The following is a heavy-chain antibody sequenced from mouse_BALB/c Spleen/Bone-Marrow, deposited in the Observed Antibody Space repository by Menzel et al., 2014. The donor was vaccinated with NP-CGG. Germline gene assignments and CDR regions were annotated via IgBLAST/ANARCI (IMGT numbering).Heavy chain of an antibody. CDR2: ISGYYGDA. CDR1: GYTFTDCA. CDR3: ARSGKVRNAMDY. Sequence: QVQLKQPGAELVRPGVSVKISCKGSGYTFTDCAIHWVKQSHAKSLEWIGLISGYYGDAIYNQKFKGKATMTVDKSSSTAYMDLARLTSEDSAIYYCARSGKVRNAMDYWGQGTSVTVSS. J-gene: IGHJ4*01. V-gene: IGHV1S137*01. D-gene: IGHD2-14*01.